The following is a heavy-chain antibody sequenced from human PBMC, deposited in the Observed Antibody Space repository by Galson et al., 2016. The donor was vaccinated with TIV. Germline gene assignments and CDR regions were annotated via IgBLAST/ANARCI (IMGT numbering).Heavy chain of an antibody. CDR1: KYTFIGYY. Sequence: SVKVSCKASKYTFIGYYMHWVRQAPGRGLEWMGRINPSSGGTDYAQKFQGRVTTTRDTSINTAYLELTSLTSDDTAVYYCARALVASIVDLDYWGPGTLVTVSS. CDR3: ARALVASIVDLDY. D-gene: IGHD2-8*02. CDR2: INPSSGGT. J-gene: IGHJ4*02. V-gene: IGHV1-2*06.